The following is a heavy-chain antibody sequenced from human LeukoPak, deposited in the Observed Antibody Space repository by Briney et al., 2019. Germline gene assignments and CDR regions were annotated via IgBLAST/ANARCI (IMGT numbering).Heavy chain of an antibody. CDR3: AKALYSNYAFGAFDI. Sequence: GGSLRLSCAASGFTFSSYWMHWVRQAPGTGLVWVSRISNDGSSTSYADSVKGRFTISRDNSKNTLYLQMNSLRAEDTAVYYCAKALYSNYAFGAFDIWGQGTMVTVSS. CDR1: GFTFSSYW. J-gene: IGHJ3*02. D-gene: IGHD4-11*01. CDR2: ISNDGSST. V-gene: IGHV3-74*01.